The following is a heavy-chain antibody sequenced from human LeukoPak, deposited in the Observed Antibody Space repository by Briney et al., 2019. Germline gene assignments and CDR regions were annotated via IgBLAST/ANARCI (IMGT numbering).Heavy chain of an antibody. CDR2: INPNSGGT. CDR3: ARVSSASGAFDI. D-gene: IGHD6-25*01. CDR1: GYTFTGYF. J-gene: IGHJ3*02. Sequence: ASVKVSCKASGYTFTGYFLHWVRQAPGQGLEWMGWINPNSGGTNYAQKFHGRVTMTRNTSISAAYMDLSSLRFDETAVYYCARVSSASGAFDIWGQGTMVTVSS. V-gene: IGHV1-2*02.